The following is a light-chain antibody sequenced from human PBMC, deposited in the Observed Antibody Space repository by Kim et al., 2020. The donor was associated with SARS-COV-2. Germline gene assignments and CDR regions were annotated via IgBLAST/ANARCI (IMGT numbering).Light chain of an antibody. CDR1: SRDVGAYNY. Sequence: GQSITIACTGTSRDVGAYNYVSWYQQHPGQAPKLMIYDVRKRPAGVSNRFSGSKTGNTASLTISGLQAEDEGDYHCSSHTTNNTWVFGGGTQLTVL. CDR3: SSHTTNNTWV. J-gene: IGLJ3*02. CDR2: DVR. V-gene: IGLV2-14*03.